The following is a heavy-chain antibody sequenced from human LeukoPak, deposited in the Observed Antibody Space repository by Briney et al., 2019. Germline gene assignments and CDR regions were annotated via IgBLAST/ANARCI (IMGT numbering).Heavy chain of an antibody. J-gene: IGHJ4*02. CDR2: MNSNSGYT. D-gene: IGHD4-17*01. Sequence: ASVKVSCKTSGYTFTSYDINWVRQATGQGLEWMGWMNSNSGYTGFAQKFQGRVTMTRDTSISTAYMELSSLRSEDTAVYYCVRVYGAIDYWGQGTLVTVSS. CDR3: VRVYGAIDY. CDR1: GYTFTSYD. V-gene: IGHV1-8*01.